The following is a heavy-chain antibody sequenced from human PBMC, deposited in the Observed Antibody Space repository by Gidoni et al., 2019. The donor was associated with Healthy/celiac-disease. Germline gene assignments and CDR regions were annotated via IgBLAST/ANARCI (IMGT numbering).Heavy chain of an antibody. D-gene: IGHD4-4*01. V-gene: IGHV3-74*01. CDR2: INSDGSST. CDR1: GFTFSSYW. Sequence: EVQLVESGGGLVQPGGSLRLSCAASGFTFSSYWMHWVRQAPGKGLVWVSRINSDGSSTSYADSVKGRFTISRDNAKNTLYLQMNSLRAEDTAVYYCARVATVTTHLPEYYYYGMDVWGQGTTVTVSS. J-gene: IGHJ6*02. CDR3: ARVATVTTHLPEYYYYGMDV.